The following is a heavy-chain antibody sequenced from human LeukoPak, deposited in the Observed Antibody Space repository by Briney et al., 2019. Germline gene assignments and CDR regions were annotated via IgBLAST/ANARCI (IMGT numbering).Heavy chain of an antibody. CDR2: IKQDGNEK. CDR1: GFTFSSYW. CDR3: ARDLFGGDLVIYY. V-gene: IGHV3-7*01. D-gene: IGHD3-10*02. Sequence: GGSLRLSCVASGFTFSSYWMTWVRQAPGKGLEWVASIKQDGNEKYYVDSVKGRFPISRENAKNSLYLQMNSLRAEDTAVYYCARDLFGGDLVIYYWGQGTLVTVSS. J-gene: IGHJ4*02.